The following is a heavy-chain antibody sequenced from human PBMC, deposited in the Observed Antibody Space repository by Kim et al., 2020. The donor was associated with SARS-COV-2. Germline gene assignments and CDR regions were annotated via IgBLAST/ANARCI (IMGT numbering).Heavy chain of an antibody. J-gene: IGHJ4*02. CDR3: ASEYCSGGSCYAFDY. V-gene: IGHV3-30*03. Sequence: DSVKGRFTISRDNSKNTLYLQMNSLRAEDTAVYYCASEYCSGGSCYAFDYWGQGTLVTVSS. D-gene: IGHD2-15*01.